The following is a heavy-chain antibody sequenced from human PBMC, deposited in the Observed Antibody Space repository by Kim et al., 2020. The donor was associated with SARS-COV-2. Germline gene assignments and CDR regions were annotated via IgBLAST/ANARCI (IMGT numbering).Heavy chain of an antibody. CDR2: IRTKTNSYKT. CDR1: GFTFSDST. Sequence: GGSLRLSCAASGFTFSDSTMHWVRQASGKGLEWVGRIRTKTNSYKTAYGVSVKGRFTISRDDSKITAYLQMNSLKTEDTAGYYCTSASISCGWLGWGQGTLVTVSS. J-gene: IGHJ1*01. D-gene: IGHD6-19*01. CDR3: TSASISCGWLG. V-gene: IGHV3-73*01.